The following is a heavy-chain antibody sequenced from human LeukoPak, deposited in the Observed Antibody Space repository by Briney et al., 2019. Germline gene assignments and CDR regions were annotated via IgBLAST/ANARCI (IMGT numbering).Heavy chain of an antibody. CDR1: GFTFSTYW. CDR2: IKQDGSEK. CDR3: AREADDGVYYFDY. Sequence: SGGSLRLSCAASGFTFSTYWMSWVRQAPGKGLEWVANIKQDGSEKYYVDSVKGRFTISRDNAEKSLYLQMNSLRAEDTAVYYCAREADDGVYYFDYWGQGTLVTVSS. J-gene: IGHJ4*02. D-gene: IGHD5-24*01. V-gene: IGHV3-7*01.